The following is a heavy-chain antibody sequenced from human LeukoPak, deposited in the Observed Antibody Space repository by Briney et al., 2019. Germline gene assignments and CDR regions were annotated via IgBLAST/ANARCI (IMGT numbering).Heavy chain of an antibody. V-gene: IGHV3-23*01. D-gene: IGHD5-18*01. CDR2: ISPAGSNT. CDR1: GFTFSSYA. Sequence: GGSLRLSCTASGFTFSSYAMSWVRQAPGKGLEWVSSISPAGSNTYYADSGKGRFTISRDNSKSTLYLQMNSLRAEDTALYYCAKGARNTAPDYWGQGTLVAVSS. J-gene: IGHJ4*02. CDR3: AKGARNTAPDY.